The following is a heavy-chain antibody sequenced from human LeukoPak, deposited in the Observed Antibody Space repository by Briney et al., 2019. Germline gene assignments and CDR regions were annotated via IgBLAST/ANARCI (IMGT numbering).Heavy chain of an antibody. CDR3: ARDPVQDFDF. J-gene: IGHJ4*02. V-gene: IGHV3-7*01. Sequence: GGSLRLSCAASGFTFTNYWMTWVREAPGKGLEWVANINKDGSEKQYVDSVKGRFTISRDNPKNSVYLQMSSLRVEDSAVYYCARDPVQDFDFWGQGIVVTVSS. CDR2: INKDGSEK. CDR1: GFTFTNYW.